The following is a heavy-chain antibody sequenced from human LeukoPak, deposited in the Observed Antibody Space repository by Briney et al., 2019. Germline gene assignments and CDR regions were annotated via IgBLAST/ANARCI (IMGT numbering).Heavy chain of an antibody. D-gene: IGHD3-9*01. Sequence: SQTLSLTCTVSGGSISSGGYYWSWIRQHPGKGLGWIGYIYYSGSTYYNPSLKSRVTISVDTSKNQFSLKLSSVTAADTAVYYCASVERYFDWLYGAFDIWGQGTMVTVSS. CDR1: GGSISSGGYY. CDR3: ASVERYFDWLYGAFDI. CDR2: IYYSGST. V-gene: IGHV4-31*03. J-gene: IGHJ3*02.